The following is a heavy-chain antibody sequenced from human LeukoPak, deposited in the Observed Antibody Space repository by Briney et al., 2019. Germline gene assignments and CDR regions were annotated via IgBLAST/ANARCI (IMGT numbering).Heavy chain of an antibody. D-gene: IGHD2-2*01. CDR3: AKIDRQYCSRSSCYALDY. Sequence: GESLKISCNSSGYIYTSYWIGWVRQMPGKGLEWMGIIYPGDSDTRYSPSFQGQVTISADKSISTAYLQWSSLKASDTAIYYCAKIDRQYCSRSSCYALDYWGQGTQVTVSS. V-gene: IGHV5-51*01. J-gene: IGHJ4*02. CDR1: GYIYTSYW. CDR2: IYPGDSDT.